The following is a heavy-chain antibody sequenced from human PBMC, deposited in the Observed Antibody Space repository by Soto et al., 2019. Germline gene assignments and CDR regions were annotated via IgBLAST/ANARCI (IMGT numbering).Heavy chain of an antibody. V-gene: IGHV4-34*01. CDR1: GGSFSGYQ. CDR2: INDSGNI. Sequence: QVQLQQWGAGLLKPSETLSLTCAVYGGSFSGYQWSWIRQTPGKGLEWIGEINDSGNINYNPSLKSRVTLLLDTPKTQISLKLSSVTDADSAVYYCARGLILWFGELSRRGGYYYYMDVWGKGNTVTVSS. CDR3: ARGLILWFGELSRRGGYYYYMDV. D-gene: IGHD3-10*01. J-gene: IGHJ6*03.